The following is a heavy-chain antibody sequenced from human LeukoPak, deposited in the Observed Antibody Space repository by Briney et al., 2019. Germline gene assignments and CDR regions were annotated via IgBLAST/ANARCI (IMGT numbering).Heavy chain of an antibody. CDR3: ANPFSTPRSNYYIDV. CDR2: ISADESDI. Sequence: PGGSLRLSCAASGRMFITYNMHWVRQAPGKGLEWVSMISADESDITYTDSVKGRFTTSRDNSKNTLYLQMTSLRPEDTAVYYCANPFSTPRSNYYIDVWGKGTTVTVSS. D-gene: IGHD2-2*01. J-gene: IGHJ6*03. CDR1: GRMFITYN. V-gene: IGHV3-30*04.